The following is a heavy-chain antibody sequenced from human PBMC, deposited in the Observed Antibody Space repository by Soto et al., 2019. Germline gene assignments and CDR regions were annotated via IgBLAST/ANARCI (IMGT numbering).Heavy chain of an antibody. Sequence: SGPTLVNPTQTLTLTCTFSGFSLSTSGEGVGWIRQPPGKALEWLALLYWDDDERYSPSLKSRLTITRDTSKNQVVLTMTNMDPVDTATYYCAHVDTTSAFDIWGQGTMVTVSS. CDR1: GFSLSTSGEG. CDR3: AHVDTTSAFDI. J-gene: IGHJ3*02. CDR2: LYWDDDE. D-gene: IGHD1-1*01. V-gene: IGHV2-5*02.